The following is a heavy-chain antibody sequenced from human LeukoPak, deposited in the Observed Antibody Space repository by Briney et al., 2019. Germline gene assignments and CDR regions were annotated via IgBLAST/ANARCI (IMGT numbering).Heavy chain of an antibody. CDR2: ISYDGSNK. V-gene: IGHV3-30-3*01. J-gene: IGHJ6*02. D-gene: IGHD6-13*01. Sequence: GGSLRLSCAASGFTFSSYAMHWVRQAPGKGLEWVAVISYDGSNKYYADSVKGRFTISRDNSKNTLYLQMNSLRAEDTAVYYCARTRGIAALRWDYYYGMDVWGQGTTVTVSS. CDR1: GFTFSSYA. CDR3: ARTRGIAALRWDYYYGMDV.